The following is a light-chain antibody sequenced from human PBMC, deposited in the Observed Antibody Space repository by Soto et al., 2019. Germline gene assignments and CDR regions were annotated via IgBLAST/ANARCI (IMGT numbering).Light chain of an antibody. CDR2: GNS. Sequence: QSVLTQPPSVSGAPGQRVTISCTGSSFNIGAGYVVHWYQQLPGTAPKLLIYGNSNRPSGVPDRFSGSKSGTSASLAITGLQAEDEADYYCQSYDSSLSGGVFGGGTKLTVL. CDR1: SFNIGAGYV. V-gene: IGLV1-40*01. CDR3: QSYDSSLSGGV. J-gene: IGLJ3*02.